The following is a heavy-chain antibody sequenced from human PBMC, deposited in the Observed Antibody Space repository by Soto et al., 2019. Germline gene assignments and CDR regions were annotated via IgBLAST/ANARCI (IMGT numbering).Heavy chain of an antibody. V-gene: IGHV3-30*18. J-gene: IGHJ3*01. CDR3: AKERNAFDL. CDR2: IGNDAGYK. CDR1: GFTFSTYA. Sequence: QVPLVESGGGVVQPGTSLRLSCAASGFTFSTYAMHWVRQAPGEGLEWVAVIGNDAGYKYYADSVKGRFTISRDNSKDTLYLQMNSLRAEDTAVYYCAKERNAFDLWGQGTMVTVSS.